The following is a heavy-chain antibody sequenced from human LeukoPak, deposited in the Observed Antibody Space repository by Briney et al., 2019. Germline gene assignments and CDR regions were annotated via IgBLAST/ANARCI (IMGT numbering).Heavy chain of an antibody. J-gene: IGHJ2*01. CDR1: GFTFSAYY. CDR2: INGGGGEK. V-gene: IGHV3-7*01. Sequence: GGSLRLSCVASGFTFSAYYMTWVRQAPGKGLEWVANINGGGGEKNCVDSVKGRFTISRDNAKNSLYLQMNSLRAEDTAVYYCARDASAPKWYFDLWGRGTLVTVSS. CDR3: ARDASAPKWYFDL.